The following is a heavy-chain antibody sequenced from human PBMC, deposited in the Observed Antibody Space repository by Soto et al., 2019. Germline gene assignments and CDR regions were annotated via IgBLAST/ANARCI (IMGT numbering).Heavy chain of an antibody. CDR3: ARGRTYYYDSSGYYL. D-gene: IGHD3-22*01. J-gene: IGHJ4*02. CDR1: GVSVSSGSYY. CDR2: IYYSGST. V-gene: IGHV4-61*01. Sequence: SDTLSLTCTVSGVSVSSGSYYWSWIRQPPGKGLEWIGYIYYSGSTNYNPSLKSRVTISVDTSKNQFSLKLSSVTAADTAVYYCARGRTYYYDSSGYYLWGQGTLVTVS.